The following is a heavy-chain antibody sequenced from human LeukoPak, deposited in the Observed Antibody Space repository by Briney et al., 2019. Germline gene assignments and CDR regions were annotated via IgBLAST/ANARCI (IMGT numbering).Heavy chain of an antibody. D-gene: IGHD3-10*01. Sequence: ASVKVSCKASGGTFSSYAISWVRQAPGQGLEWMGGIIPIFGTANYAQKFQGRVTITTDESTSTAYMELSSLRSEDTAVYYCARDYGYYYGSGSYFPLDYWGQGTLVTVSS. V-gene: IGHV1-69*05. J-gene: IGHJ4*02. CDR1: GGTFSSYA. CDR3: ARDYGYYYGSGSYFPLDY. CDR2: IIPIFGTA.